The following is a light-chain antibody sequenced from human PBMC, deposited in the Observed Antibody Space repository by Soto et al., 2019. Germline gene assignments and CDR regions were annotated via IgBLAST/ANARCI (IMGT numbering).Light chain of an antibody. Sequence: VLTQPPSVSGSPGQSVTISCTGTSSDLGRYNRVSWYQQPPGTAPKLLIYEVRNRPSGVPDRFSGSKSANTASLTISGLQAEDEADYYCSLYTSSSTFVFGTGTKVTVL. CDR3: SLYTSSSTFV. CDR1: SSDLGRYNR. CDR2: EVR. V-gene: IGLV2-18*01. J-gene: IGLJ1*01.